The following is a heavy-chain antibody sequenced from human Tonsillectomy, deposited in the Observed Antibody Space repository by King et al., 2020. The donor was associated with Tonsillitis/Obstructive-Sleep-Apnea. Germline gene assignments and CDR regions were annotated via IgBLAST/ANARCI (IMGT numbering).Heavy chain of an antibody. Sequence: EVQLVESGGGVVQPGRSLRLSCTASGFTFGDYAMSWVRQAPGKGLEWVSFIRSKAYGGTTEYAASVKGRFTISRDDSKSIAYLQMNSLKTEDTAVYFCTCYGDSCYWYFDLWGRGTLVTVSS. CDR3: TCYGDSCYWYFDL. CDR2: IRSKAYGGTT. CDR1: GFTFGDYA. J-gene: IGHJ2*01. V-gene: IGHV3-49*04. D-gene: IGHD4-17*01.